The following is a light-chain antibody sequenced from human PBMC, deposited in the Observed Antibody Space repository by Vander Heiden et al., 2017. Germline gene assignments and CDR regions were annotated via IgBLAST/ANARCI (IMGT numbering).Light chain of an antibody. CDR3: QQCDSTPPA. J-gene: IGKJ5*01. V-gene: IGKV1-39*01. CDR2: AAS. CDR1: QRISSY. Sequence: DIQMTQSPSSLSASVGDRVTITCRASQRISSYLNWYQQKPGKAPKLLIYAASSLQSGVPSRFSGSGSGTDFTLTISRLQPEDFATYYCQQCDSTPPAFGQGTRMEIK.